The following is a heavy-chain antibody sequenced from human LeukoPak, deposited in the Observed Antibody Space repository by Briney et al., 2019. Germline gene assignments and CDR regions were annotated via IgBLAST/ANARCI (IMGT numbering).Heavy chain of an antibody. J-gene: IGHJ3*02. D-gene: IGHD3-10*01. CDR1: GYTFSSYA. Sequence: PGGSLRLSCSASGYTFSSYAMHWVRQAPGKGLEYVSAISSNGGSTYYADSVKGRFTISRDNSKNTLYLQMSSLRTEDTAVYYCVNLSLDEYGSGASALDIWGQGTMVTVSS. V-gene: IGHV3-64D*06. CDR2: ISSNGGST. CDR3: VNLSLDEYGSGASALDI.